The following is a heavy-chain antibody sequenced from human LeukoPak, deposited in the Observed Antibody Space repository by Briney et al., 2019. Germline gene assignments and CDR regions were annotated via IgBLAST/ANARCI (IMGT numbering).Heavy chain of an antibody. D-gene: IGHD3-3*01. CDR3: ARGGYYDFWSGYYSDY. J-gene: IGHJ4*02. CDR1: GFTFSSYA. CDR2: ISSNGGST. V-gene: IGHV3-64*01. Sequence: RTGGSLRLSCAASGFTFSSYAMHWVRQAPGKGLEYVSAISSNGGSTYYANSVKGRFTISRDNSKNTLYLQMGSLRAEDMAVYYCARGGYYDFWSGYYSDYWGQGTLVTVSS.